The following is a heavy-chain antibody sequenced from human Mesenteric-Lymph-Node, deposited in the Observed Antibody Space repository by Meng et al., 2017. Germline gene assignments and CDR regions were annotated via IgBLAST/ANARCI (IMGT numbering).Heavy chain of an antibody. V-gene: IGHV4-61*01. CDR2: IYYSGST. D-gene: IGHD3-16*01. Sequence: GSLRLSCTVSGGSVSSGSYYWSWIRQPPGKGLEWIGYIYYSGSTNYNPSLKSRVTISVDTSKNQFSLKLSSVTAADTAVYYCARLSRGFDYWGQGTLVTVSS. CDR3: ARLSRGFDY. J-gene: IGHJ4*02. CDR1: GGSVSSGSYY.